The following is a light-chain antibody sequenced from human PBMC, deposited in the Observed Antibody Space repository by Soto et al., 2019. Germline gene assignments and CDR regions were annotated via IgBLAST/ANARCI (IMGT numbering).Light chain of an antibody. CDR3: QQYNNWPPWT. CDR2: DAS. V-gene: IGKV3-15*01. CDR1: QSVSSN. Sequence: ILMTQSPATLSVSPGERVTLSCRASQSVSSNLAWYQQKPGQAPRLLIYDASTRATGIPARFSGSGSGTEFTLTISGLQSEDFALYYCQQYNNWPPWTFGQGTKVEIK. J-gene: IGKJ1*01.